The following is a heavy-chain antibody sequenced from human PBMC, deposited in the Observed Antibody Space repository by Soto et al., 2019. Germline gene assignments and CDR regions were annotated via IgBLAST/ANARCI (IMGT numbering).Heavy chain of an antibody. CDR2: ISNSGGGT. CDR1: GFTFSNYV. V-gene: IGHV3-23*01. D-gene: IGHD1-26*01. CDR3: AKEDVGGYYYSGL. J-gene: IGHJ4*02. Sequence: PGGSLRLSCAASGFTFSNYVMGWVRQAPGKGLEWVSSISNSGGGTYYADSVRGRFTISRDNSKNTLYLQMNSLRAEDTAVYYCAKEDVGGYYYSGLWGRGTLVTVSS.